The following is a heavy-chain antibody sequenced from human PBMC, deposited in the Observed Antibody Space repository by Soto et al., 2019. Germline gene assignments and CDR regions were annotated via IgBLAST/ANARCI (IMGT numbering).Heavy chain of an antibody. V-gene: IGHV3-21*01. CDR2: LSSGSRYV. CDR3: VRGGSSRSY. CDR1: AFTPNHTI. D-gene: IGHD3-16*02. Sequence: PGGTMRLSCTPSAFTPNHTIMQWLRQAPGNGLEWCSSLSSGSRYVYYFSSVKGRFTISRDDAKNSVYLQMNSLRAEDAAVYYCVRGGSSRSYWGQGSRVTVSS. J-gene: IGHJ4*02.